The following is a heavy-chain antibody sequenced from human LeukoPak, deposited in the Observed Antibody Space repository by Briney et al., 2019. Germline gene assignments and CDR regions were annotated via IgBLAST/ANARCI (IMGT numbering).Heavy chain of an antibody. V-gene: IGHV3-30*18. CDR1: GFTFSTCG. CDR2: ISYDGSNK. Sequence: GGSLRLSCAASGFTFSTCGMHWVRQAPGKGLEWVTFISYDGSNKYYADSVKGRFTISRDNSKNTLYLQMNSLRAEDTAVYYCAKCGGSGCLHLVGPADYWGQGTLVTVSS. J-gene: IGHJ4*02. CDR3: AKCGGSGCLHLVGPADY. D-gene: IGHD6-19*01.